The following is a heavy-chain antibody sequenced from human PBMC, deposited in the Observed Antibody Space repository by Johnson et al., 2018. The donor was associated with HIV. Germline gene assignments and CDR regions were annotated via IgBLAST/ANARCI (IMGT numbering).Heavy chain of an antibody. Sequence: VQLVESGGGLVQPGGSLRLSCAASGFTFSNYWMSWVRQAPGKGLEWVANIKQDGSEKYYVDSVKGRFTISRDNSKNTLYVQMNSLRAEDTAVYYCAGDIVGAPDAFDIWGQGTMVTGSS. CDR2: IKQDGSEK. V-gene: IGHV3-7*01. CDR1: GFTFSNYW. CDR3: AGDIVGAPDAFDI. D-gene: IGHD1-26*01. J-gene: IGHJ3*02.